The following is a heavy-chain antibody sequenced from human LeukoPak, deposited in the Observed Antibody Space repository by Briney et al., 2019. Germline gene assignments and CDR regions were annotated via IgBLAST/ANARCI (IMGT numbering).Heavy chain of an antibody. CDR2: ISAYNGNT. Sequence: GASVKVSCKASGYTFTSYGMSWVRQAPGQGLEWMGWISAYNGNTNYAQTLQGRVTITKDTSTSTVYMELRSLRSDDTAVYYCAGHYSGYDSPFDYWGQGTLVTVSS. CDR3: AGHYSGYDSPFDY. J-gene: IGHJ4*02. D-gene: IGHD5-12*01. V-gene: IGHV1-18*01. CDR1: GYTFTSYG.